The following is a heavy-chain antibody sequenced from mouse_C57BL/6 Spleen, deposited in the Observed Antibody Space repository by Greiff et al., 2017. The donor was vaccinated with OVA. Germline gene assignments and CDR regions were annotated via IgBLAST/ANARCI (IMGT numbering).Heavy chain of an antibody. Sequence: EVQVVESGGDLVKPGGSLKLSCAASGFTFSSYGMSWVRQTPDKRLEWVATISSGGSYTYYPDSVKGRFTISRDNAKNTLYLQMSSLKSEDTAMYYCARHDGSSWFDYWGQGTTLTVSS. CDR3: ARHDGSSWFDY. CDR2: ISSGGSYT. CDR1: GFTFSSYG. D-gene: IGHD1-1*01. J-gene: IGHJ2*01. V-gene: IGHV5-6*01.